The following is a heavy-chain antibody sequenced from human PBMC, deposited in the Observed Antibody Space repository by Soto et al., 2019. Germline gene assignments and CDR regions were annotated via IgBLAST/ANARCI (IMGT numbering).Heavy chain of an antibody. Sequence: EVQVVESGGGLVQPGGSLRLSCAASGFTFSTYWMSWVRQAPGKGEWLANIKQDGNEKYYMDSVKGRFTISGDSAKNSLFLIMDSLRAEDPAVDYCAAYNTSRHAAFDIWGQGTMVTVSS. CDR1: GFTFSTYW. J-gene: IGHJ3*02. CDR3: AAYNTSRHAAFDI. V-gene: IGHV3-7*01. CDR2: IKQDGNEK. D-gene: IGHD6-6*01.